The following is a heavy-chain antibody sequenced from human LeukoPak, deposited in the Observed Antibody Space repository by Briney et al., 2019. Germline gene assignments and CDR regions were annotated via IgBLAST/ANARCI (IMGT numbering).Heavy chain of an antibody. J-gene: IGHJ6*03. D-gene: IGHD6-6*01. V-gene: IGHV1-2*02. CDR3: ARRAALPYPRNYYYYMDV. CDR2: INPNSGGT. Sequence: VASVKVSCKASGYTFTGYYMHWVRQAPGQGLEWMGWINPNSGGTNYAQKFQGRVTMTRDTSISTAYMELSRLRSDDTAVYYCARRAALPYPRNYYYYMDVWGKGTTVTVSS. CDR1: GYTFTGYY.